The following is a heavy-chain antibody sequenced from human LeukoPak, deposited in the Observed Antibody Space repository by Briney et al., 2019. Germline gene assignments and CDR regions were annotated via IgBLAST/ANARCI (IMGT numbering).Heavy chain of an antibody. J-gene: IGHJ4*02. Sequence: GGSLRLSCAASGFFFSNLWMRWVRQAPGKGPEWVANIKEDGSLKNYVDSVEGRFTVSRDNAKNTLYLQMNSLRLEDTAVYYCVRDWAPASMQAAPFDCWGQGTLVTVSS. D-gene: IGHD2/OR15-2a*01. V-gene: IGHV3-7*01. CDR2: IKEDGSLK. CDR3: VRDWAPASMQAAPFDC. CDR1: GFFFSNLW.